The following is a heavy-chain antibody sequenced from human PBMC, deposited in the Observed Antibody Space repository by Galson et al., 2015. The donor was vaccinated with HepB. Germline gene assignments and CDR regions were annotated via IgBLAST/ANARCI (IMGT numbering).Heavy chain of an antibody. CDR1: GYAFTMYY. V-gene: IGHV1-2*04. D-gene: IGHD6-6*01. CDR3: ARGHSSSSNFDY. Sequence: SVKVSCKASGYAFTMYYVHWVRQAPGQGLEWMGWINPNSGVTTYAQKFQGWVTMTRDSSITTAYMELGGLRSDDTAVYYCARGHSSSSNFDYWGQGTLVTVSS. CDR2: INPNSGVT. J-gene: IGHJ4*02.